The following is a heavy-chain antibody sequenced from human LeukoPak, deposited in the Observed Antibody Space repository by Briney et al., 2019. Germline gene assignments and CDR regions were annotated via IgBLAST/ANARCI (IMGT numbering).Heavy chain of an antibody. Sequence: GGSLRLSCAASGFTLSFYWMHWVRQGPGKGLVWVSRINSDGSSTSYADSVKGRFTISRDNAKNTLYLQMNSLRAEDTAVYYCARSAADAFDYWGQGTLVTVSS. J-gene: IGHJ4*02. V-gene: IGHV3-74*01. CDR1: GFTLSFYW. CDR3: ARSAADAFDY. CDR2: INSDGSST.